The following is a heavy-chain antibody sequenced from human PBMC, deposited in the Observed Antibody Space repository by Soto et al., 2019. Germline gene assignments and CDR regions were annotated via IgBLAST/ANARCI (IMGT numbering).Heavy chain of an antibody. D-gene: IGHD3-10*01. CDR3: ARQRWFGDFDY. V-gene: IGHV4-39*01. CDR1: GGSISSSSYY. CDR2: IYYSGST. Sequence: QLQLQESGPGLVKPSETLSLTCTVSGGSISSSSYYWGWIRQPPWKGLEWIGSIYYSGSTYYNPSLKSRVTISVDTSKNQFSLKLSSVTAADTAVYYCARQRWFGDFDYWGQGTLVTVSS. J-gene: IGHJ4*02.